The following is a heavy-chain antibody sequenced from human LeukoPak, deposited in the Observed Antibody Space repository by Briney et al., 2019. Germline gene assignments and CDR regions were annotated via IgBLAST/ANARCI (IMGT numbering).Heavy chain of an antibody. CDR3: TRQNAGYGSGSYYYYYYMDV. Sequence: PGGSLTLSCAASGFTFSGSAMHWVRQASGKGLEWVGRIRSKANSYATAYAASVKGRFTISRDDSKNTAYLQMNSLKTEDTAVYYCTRQNAGYGSGSYYYYYYMDVWGKGTTVTVSS. CDR1: GFTFSGSA. J-gene: IGHJ6*03. CDR2: IRSKANSYAT. D-gene: IGHD3-10*01. V-gene: IGHV3-73*01.